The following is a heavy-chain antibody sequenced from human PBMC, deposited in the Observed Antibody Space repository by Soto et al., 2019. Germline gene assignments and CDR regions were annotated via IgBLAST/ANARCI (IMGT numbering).Heavy chain of an antibody. CDR1: GYTFTSYD. J-gene: IGHJ6*03. CDR2: MNPNSGNT. V-gene: IGHV1-8*01. D-gene: IGHD2-2*01. Sequence: ASVKVSCKASGYTFTSYDINWVRQATGQGLEWMGWMNPNSGNTGYAQKFQGRVTMTRNTSISTAYMELSSLRSEDTAVYYCARGTVVPAAMDYYYYMDVWGKGTTVTVSS. CDR3: ARGTVVPAAMDYYYYMDV.